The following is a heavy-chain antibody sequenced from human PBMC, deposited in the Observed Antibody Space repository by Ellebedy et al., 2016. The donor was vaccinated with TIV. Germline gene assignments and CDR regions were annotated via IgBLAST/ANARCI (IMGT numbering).Heavy chain of an antibody. CDR2: ISYDGSNK. D-gene: IGHD1-1*01. CDR1: GFTFSSYA. CDR3: ARALVMPGTYYFDY. V-gene: IGHV3-30*14. J-gene: IGHJ4*02. Sequence: GGSLRLSCAASGFTFSSYAMHWVRQAPGKGLEWVAVISYDGSNKYYADSVKGRFTISRDNSKNTLYLQMNSLRAEDTAVYYCARALVMPGTYYFDYWGQGTLVTVSS.